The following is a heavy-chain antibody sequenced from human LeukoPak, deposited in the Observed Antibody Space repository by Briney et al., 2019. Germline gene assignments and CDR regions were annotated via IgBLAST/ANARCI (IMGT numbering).Heavy chain of an antibody. V-gene: IGHV3-21*01. Sequence: GGSLRLSCAASGFTFSSYYMNWVRQAPGKGLEWVSTISGSSIHTYYADSVKGRFTISRDNAKNSLYLQMNSLGAEDTAVYYCARAETTAVAGTEGGSWGQGTLVTVSS. D-gene: IGHD6-19*01. J-gene: IGHJ5*02. CDR1: GFTFSSYY. CDR2: ISGSSIHT. CDR3: ARAETTAVAGTEGGS.